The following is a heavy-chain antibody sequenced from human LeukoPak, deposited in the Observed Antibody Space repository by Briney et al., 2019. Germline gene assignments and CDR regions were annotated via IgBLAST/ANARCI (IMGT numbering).Heavy chain of an antibody. V-gene: IGHV3-53*01. Sequence: GGSLRLSCAASGFTVGDNYMSWVRQAPGKGLEWVSLIYSAGDTFYSDSVRGRFTISRDNSKNTLYLQMNSLRAEDTAFYYCARDSSSFPIYFDLWGQGTLVTVSS. CDR1: GFTVGDNY. J-gene: IGHJ4*02. CDR3: ARDSSSFPIYFDL. CDR2: IYSAGDT. D-gene: IGHD2/OR15-2a*01.